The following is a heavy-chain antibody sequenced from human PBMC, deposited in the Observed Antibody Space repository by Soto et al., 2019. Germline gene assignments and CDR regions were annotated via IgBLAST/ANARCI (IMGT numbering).Heavy chain of an antibody. V-gene: IGHV1-8*01. CDR3: ARGEGLVWFGESNWFDP. CDR1: GYTFTSYD. CDR2: MNPNSGNT. J-gene: IGHJ5*02. D-gene: IGHD3-10*01. Sequence: QVQLVQSGAEVKKPGASVKVSCKASGYTFTSYDINWVRQATGQGLEWMGWMNPNSGNTGDAQKFQGRVTMTRNTSISTAYMGLSSLRSEDTAVYYCARGEGLVWFGESNWFDPWGQGTLVTVSS.